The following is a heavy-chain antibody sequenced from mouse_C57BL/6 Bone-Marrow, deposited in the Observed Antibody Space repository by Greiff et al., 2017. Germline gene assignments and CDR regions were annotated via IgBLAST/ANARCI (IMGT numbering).Heavy chain of an antibody. V-gene: IGHV1-62-2*01. J-gene: IGHJ3*01. Sequence: LVESGAELVKPGASVKLSCKASGYTFTEYTIHWVKQRSGQGLEWIGWFYPGSGSIKYNEKFKDKATLTADKSSSTVYMELSRLTSEDSAVYCCARHEDGSSQAWFAYWGQGTLVTVSA. CDR3: ARHEDGSSQAWFAY. D-gene: IGHD1-1*01. CDR1: GYTFTEYT. CDR2: FYPGSGSI.